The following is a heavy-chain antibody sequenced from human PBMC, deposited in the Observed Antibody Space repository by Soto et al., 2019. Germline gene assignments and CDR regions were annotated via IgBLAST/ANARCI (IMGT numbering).Heavy chain of an antibody. J-gene: IGHJ6*02. V-gene: IGHV3-7*03. Sequence: EVQLVESGGGLVQPGGSLRLSCAASGFTFSSYWMSWVRQAPGKGLEWVANIKQDGREKYYVDSVKGRFTISRDNAKNSLYLQMNSLRAEDTAVYYCARVSGIAAAGSYYYGMDVWGQGTTVTVSS. CDR1: GFTFSSYW. CDR2: IKQDGREK. D-gene: IGHD6-13*01. CDR3: ARVSGIAAAGSYYYGMDV.